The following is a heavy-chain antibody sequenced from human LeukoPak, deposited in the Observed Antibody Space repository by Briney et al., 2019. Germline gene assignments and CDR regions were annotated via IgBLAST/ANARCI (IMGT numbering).Heavy chain of an antibody. Sequence: GGSLRLSCAASGFTVSSNYMSWVRQAPGKGLEWVSVIYSGGSTYYADSVKGRFTISRDNSKNTLYLQMNSLRGDDTAVYYCAKDVGKWESLHFFDYWGQGTLVTVSS. J-gene: IGHJ4*02. V-gene: IGHV3-53*01. CDR3: AKDVGKWESLHFFDY. CDR1: GFTVSSNY. D-gene: IGHD1-26*01. CDR2: IYSGGST.